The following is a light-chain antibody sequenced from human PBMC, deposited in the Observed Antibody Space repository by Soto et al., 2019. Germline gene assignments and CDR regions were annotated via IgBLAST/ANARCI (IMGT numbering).Light chain of an antibody. CDR2: GAS. V-gene: IGKV3-15*01. CDR1: QSLSSS. Sequence: EIVLTQSPCTLSLSPGERAILSCRASQSLSSSFLAWYQQKPGQAPRLLIYGASTRATGIPARFSGSGSGTEFTLTISSLQSEDFAVYYCQQYNNWPITFGQGARPEI. CDR3: QQYNNWPIT. J-gene: IGKJ5*01.